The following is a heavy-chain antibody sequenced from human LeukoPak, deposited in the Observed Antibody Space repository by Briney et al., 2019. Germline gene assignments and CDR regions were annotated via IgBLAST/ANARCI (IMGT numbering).Heavy chain of an antibody. CDR1: GGSISSGYF. CDR3: ARMFRSSWYINWFDP. CDR2: IYHSGST. Sequence: SVTLSLTCTVSGGSISSGYFWGWIRQPPGKGLEWIGSIYHSGSTSYNPSLKSRLTISVDTSKNQFSLKLNFVTAADTAMYYCARMFRSSWYINWFDPWGQGTLVTVSS. D-gene: IGHD6-13*01. V-gene: IGHV4-38-2*02. J-gene: IGHJ5*02.